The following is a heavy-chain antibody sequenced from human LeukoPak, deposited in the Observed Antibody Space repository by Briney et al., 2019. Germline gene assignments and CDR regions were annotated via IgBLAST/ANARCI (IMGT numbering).Heavy chain of an antibody. V-gene: IGHV3-30*18. CDR3: AKGTWEWLRLIDY. CDR2: ISYDGGNK. D-gene: IGHD5-12*01. Sequence: GGSLRLSCAASGFTFSSYGMHWVRQAPGKGLEWVAVISYDGGNKYYADSVKGRFTISRDNSKNTLYLQMNSLRAEDTAVYYCAKGTWEWLRLIDYWGQGTLVTVSS. CDR1: GFTFSSYG. J-gene: IGHJ4*02.